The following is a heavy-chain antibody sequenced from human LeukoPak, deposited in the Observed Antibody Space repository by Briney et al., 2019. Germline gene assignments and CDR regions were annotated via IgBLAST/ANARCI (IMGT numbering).Heavy chain of an antibody. CDR1: GGSFSGYY. V-gene: IGHV4-34*01. J-gene: IGHJ3*02. CDR3: ARDLGYDSTDPGAFDI. Sequence: SETLSLTCAVYGGSFSGYYWSWIRQPPGKGLEWIGEINHSGSTNYNPSLKSRVTISVDTSKNQFSLKLSSVTAADTAVYYCARDLGYDSTDPGAFDIWGQGTMVTVSS. CDR2: INHSGST. D-gene: IGHD3-22*01.